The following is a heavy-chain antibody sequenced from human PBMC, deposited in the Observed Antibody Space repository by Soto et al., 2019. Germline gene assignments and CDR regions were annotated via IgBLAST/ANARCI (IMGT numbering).Heavy chain of an antibody. Sequence: EASVKVSCKASGYTFSSYGISWARQAPGQGLEWMGWISDYNGNTQYAQKFQGRVFMTTDTATRTAYMELRGLRSDDTAVYFCAREGYYSGSGTYSPPRFYGMDVWGQGTTVTVSS. CDR3: AREGYYSGSGTYSPPRFYGMDV. D-gene: IGHD3-10*01. J-gene: IGHJ6*02. CDR2: ISDYNGNT. CDR1: GYTFSSYG. V-gene: IGHV1-18*01.